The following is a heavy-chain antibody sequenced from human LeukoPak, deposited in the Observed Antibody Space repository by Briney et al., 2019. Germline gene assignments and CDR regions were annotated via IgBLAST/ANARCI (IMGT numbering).Heavy chain of an antibody. V-gene: IGHV3-11*01. CDR3: ARVGAAAWYYYYYYGMDV. Sequence: GGSLRLSCAASGFSFSDYYMSWIRQAPGQGLEWVSYISSSGSTIYYADSVKGRFTISRDNAKNSLYLQMNSLRAEDTALYYCARVGAAAWYYYYYYGMDVWGQGTTVTVSS. CDR2: ISSSGSTI. CDR1: GFSFSDYY. D-gene: IGHD6-13*01. J-gene: IGHJ6*02.